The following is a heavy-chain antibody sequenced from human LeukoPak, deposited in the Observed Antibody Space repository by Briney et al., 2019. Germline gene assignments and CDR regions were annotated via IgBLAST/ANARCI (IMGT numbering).Heavy chain of an antibody. J-gene: IGHJ4*02. CDR3: ARGEVVTYFDY. CDR1: GGTFSSYA. V-gene: IGHV1-69*01. Sequence: ASVEVSCKASGGTFSSYAISWVRQAPGQGLEWMGGIIPIFGTANYAQKFQGRVTITADESTSTAYMELSSLRSEDTAVYYCARGEVVTYFDYWDQGTLVTVSS. CDR2: IIPIFGTA. D-gene: IGHD4-23*01.